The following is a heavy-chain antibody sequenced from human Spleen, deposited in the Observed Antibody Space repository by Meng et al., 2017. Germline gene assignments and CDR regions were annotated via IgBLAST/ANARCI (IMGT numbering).Heavy chain of an antibody. Sequence: GSLRLSCTVSGGSISSSSYYWGWIRQPPGKGLEWIGSIYYSGSTYYNPSLKSRVTISEDTSKNQFSLRLSSVTATDTAVYYCARVNSFGLFDYWGQGTLVTGSS. J-gene: IGHJ4*02. CDR2: IYYSGST. CDR1: GGSISSSSYY. V-gene: IGHV4-39*07. D-gene: IGHD2/OR15-2a*01. CDR3: ARVNSFGLFDY.